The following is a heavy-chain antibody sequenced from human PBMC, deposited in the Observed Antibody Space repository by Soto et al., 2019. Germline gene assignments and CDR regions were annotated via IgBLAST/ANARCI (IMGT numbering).Heavy chain of an antibody. D-gene: IGHD6-13*01. V-gene: IGHV4-59*08. CDR3: ATLYSSGWFVPFDD. Sequence: SETLSLTCTVSGGSISSYYWSWIRQPPGKGLEWIGYIYYSGSTNYNPSLKSRVTISVDTSKDQFSLMLSSVSAADTAVYYCATLYSSGWFVPFDDWGQGTLVTVSS. CDR2: IYYSGST. CDR1: GGSISSYY. J-gene: IGHJ4*02.